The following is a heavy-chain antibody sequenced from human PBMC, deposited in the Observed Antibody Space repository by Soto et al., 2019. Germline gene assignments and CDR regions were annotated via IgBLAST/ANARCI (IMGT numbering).Heavy chain of an antibody. D-gene: IGHD6-13*01. CDR2: INHSGST. Sequence: PSETLSLTCAVYGGSFSGYYWSWIRQPPGKGLEWIGEINHSGSTNYNPSLKSRVIISVDTSKNQFSLKLSSVTAADTAVYYCARGHGSSWYLYYYGMDVWGQGTTVTVSS. CDR1: GGSFSGYY. J-gene: IGHJ6*02. V-gene: IGHV4-34*01. CDR3: ARGHGSSWYLYYYGMDV.